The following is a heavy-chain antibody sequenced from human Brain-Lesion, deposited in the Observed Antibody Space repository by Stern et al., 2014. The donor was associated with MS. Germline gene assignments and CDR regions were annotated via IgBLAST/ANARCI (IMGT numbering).Heavy chain of an antibody. J-gene: IGHJ6*02. CDR3: ARDQRGITIFGVVTDYYYLGMDV. CDR1: GYIFTGYY. Sequence: QVQLVQSGAEVKKPGASVKVSCKTSGYIFTGYYIQWVRQAPGQGLEWMAWINPNTGGTTYAQKFQGRVTMSRDTSISTAYVELSSLTSDDTDVYYCARDQRGITIFGVVTDYYYLGMDVWGQGTTVTVSS. CDR2: INPNTGGT. D-gene: IGHD3-3*01. V-gene: IGHV1-2*02.